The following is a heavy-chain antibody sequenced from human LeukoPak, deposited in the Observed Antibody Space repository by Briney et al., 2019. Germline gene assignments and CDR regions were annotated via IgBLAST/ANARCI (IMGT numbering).Heavy chain of an antibody. CDR1: GGSISSNNW. V-gene: IGHV4-4*02. D-gene: IGHD3-3*01. CDR2: IYHSGSA. J-gene: IGHJ4*02. Sequence: PSETLSLTCGVSGGSISSNNWWSWVRQPPGQGLEWIGEIYHSGSANYNPSLKSRVTISVDKSKNQLSLKLISVTAADTAVYYCARGRFWINYWGQGTLVTVSS. CDR3: ARGRFWINY.